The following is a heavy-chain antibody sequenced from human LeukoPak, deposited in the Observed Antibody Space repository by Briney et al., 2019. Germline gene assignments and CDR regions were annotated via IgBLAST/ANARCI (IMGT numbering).Heavy chain of an antibody. CDR2: IYPGDSDT. Sequence: GESLKISCKGSGYSFSNYWIGWVRQMPGKGLEWMGIIYPGDSDTRYSPSFQGQVTISADKSINTAYLQWSSLKASDTAIYYCARRSSSSSGEDWGQGTLVTVSS. CDR3: ARRSSSSSGED. V-gene: IGHV5-51*01. CDR1: GYSFSNYW. D-gene: IGHD6-6*01. J-gene: IGHJ4*02.